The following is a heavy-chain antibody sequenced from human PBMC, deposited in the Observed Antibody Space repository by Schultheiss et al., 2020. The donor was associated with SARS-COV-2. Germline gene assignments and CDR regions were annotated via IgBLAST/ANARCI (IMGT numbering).Heavy chain of an antibody. CDR3: ARVSLPGGPDYYYYGMDV. CDR2: INHSGST. V-gene: IGHV4-34*01. D-gene: IGHD3-10*01. J-gene: IGHJ6*02. Sequence: SETLSLTCAVSGGSLSGFYWNWIRQSSGKGLEWIGEINHSGSTNYNPSLKSRVTISVDTSKNQFSLKLSSVTAADTAVYYCARVSLPGGPDYYYYGMDVWGQGTTVTVSS. CDR1: GGSLSGFY.